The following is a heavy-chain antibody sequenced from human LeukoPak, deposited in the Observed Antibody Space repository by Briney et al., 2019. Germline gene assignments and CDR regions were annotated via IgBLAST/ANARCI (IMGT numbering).Heavy chain of an antibody. CDR3: ARDHEYYDFWSGYYGAFNP. D-gene: IGHD3-3*01. J-gene: IGHJ5*02. CDR2: INPNSGGT. Sequence: ASVKVSCKASGYTFTGYYMHWVRQAPGQGLEWMGWINPNSGGTNYAQKLQGRVTMTTDTSTSTAYMELRSLRSDDTAVYYCARDHEYYDFWSGYYGAFNPWGQGTLVTVSS. V-gene: IGHV1-2*02. CDR1: GYTFTGYY.